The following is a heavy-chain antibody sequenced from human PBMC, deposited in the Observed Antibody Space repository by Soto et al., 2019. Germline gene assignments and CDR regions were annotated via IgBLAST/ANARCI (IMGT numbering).Heavy chain of an antibody. CDR2: INTSGGNS. J-gene: IGHJ1*01. CDR1: GFIFTDWF. V-gene: IGHV1-46*01. CDR3: AKEVAIPGKVDA. D-gene: IGHD2-21*01. Sequence: HLAQSGPEVKRSGASVKISCKASGFIFTDWFMHWVRLAPGQGPVWMGIINTSGGNSIYSQKFQDRVTISMHTSTSTLYLELTSLTSASTAVYYCAKEVAIPGKVDAWGPGTLVTLSS.